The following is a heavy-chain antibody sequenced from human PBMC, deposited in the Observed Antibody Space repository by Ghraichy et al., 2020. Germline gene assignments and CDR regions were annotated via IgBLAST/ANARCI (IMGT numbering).Heavy chain of an antibody. D-gene: IGHD6-6*01. Sequence: SETLSLTCTVSGGSISSYYWSWIRQPPGKGLEWIGYIYYSGSTNYNPSLKSRVTISVDTSKNQFSLKLSSVTAADTAVYYCARGDSSSSDPGYIWYFDLWGRGTLVTVSS. V-gene: IGHV4-59*01. CDR2: IYYSGST. J-gene: IGHJ2*01. CDR1: GGSISSYY. CDR3: ARGDSSSSDPGYIWYFDL.